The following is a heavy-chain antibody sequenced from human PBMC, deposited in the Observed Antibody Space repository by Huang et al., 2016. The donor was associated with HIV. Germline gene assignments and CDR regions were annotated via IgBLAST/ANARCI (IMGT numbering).Heavy chain of an antibody. CDR1: GFRFSSHA. D-gene: IGHD4-4*01. CDR2: GIYGGRKT. V-gene: IGHV3-30*04. CDR3: ASLSNYASNRVFDY. J-gene: IGHJ4*02. Sequence: QVQLVESGGGVVQPGRSLRLSCAASGFRFSSHAMHWVRQAPGKGMEGVAVGIYGGRKTYHADSVNGRFTISRDNSNNTLYLQMNSLRAEDTAVYYCASLSNYASNRVFDYWGQGALVTVSS.